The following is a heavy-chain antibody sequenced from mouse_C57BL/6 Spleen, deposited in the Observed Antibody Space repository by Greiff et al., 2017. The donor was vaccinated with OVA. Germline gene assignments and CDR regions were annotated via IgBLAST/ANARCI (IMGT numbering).Heavy chain of an antibody. D-gene: IGHD1-1*01. CDR1: GFTFSSYA. CDR2: ISDGGSYT. Sequence: EVKLMESGGGLVKPGGSLKLSCAASGFTFSSYAMSWVRQTPEKRLEWVATISDGGSYTYYPDNVKGRFTISRDNAKNNLYLQMSHLKSEDTAMYYCARAYYYGSRDAMDYWGQGTSVTVSS. V-gene: IGHV5-4*03. J-gene: IGHJ4*01. CDR3: ARAYYYGSRDAMDY.